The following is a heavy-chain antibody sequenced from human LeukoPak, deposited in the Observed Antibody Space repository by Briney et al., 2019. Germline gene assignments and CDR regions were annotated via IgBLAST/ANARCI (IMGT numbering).Heavy chain of an antibody. V-gene: IGHV4-4*02. CDR1: GDSISNSNW. CDR3: GTTEHDSGDY. J-gene: IGHJ4*02. D-gene: IGHD6-25*01. Sequence: SGTLSLTCAVSGDSISNSNWWTWIRQPPGKGLEWIGEVYPSGSTNYSPSLKSRVSISVDKSKNQFSLTLRSVTAADTAVYFCGTTEHDSGDYWGQGTLVTVSS. CDR2: VYPSGST.